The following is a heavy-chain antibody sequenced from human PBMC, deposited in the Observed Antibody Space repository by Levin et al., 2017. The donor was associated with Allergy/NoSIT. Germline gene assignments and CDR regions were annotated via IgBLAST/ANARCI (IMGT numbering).Heavy chain of an antibody. V-gene: IGHV4-59*08. Sequence: SQTLSLTCTVSGGSIGTHYWSWIRQPPGEGLEWLGYINYSGSTNYNPSLKSRVTLSVDTSKNQFSLKLSSVTAADTAVYFCARRSPAASGALDFWGQGTLVTVSS. CDR2: INYSGST. CDR3: ARRSPAASGALDF. D-gene: IGHD6-13*01. J-gene: IGHJ4*02. CDR1: GGSIGTHY.